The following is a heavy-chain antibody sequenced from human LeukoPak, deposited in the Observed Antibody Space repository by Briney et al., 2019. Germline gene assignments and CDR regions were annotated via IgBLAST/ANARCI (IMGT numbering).Heavy chain of an antibody. V-gene: IGHV3-9*01. D-gene: IGHD6-13*01. CDR2: ISWNSGSI. CDR1: GFTFDDYA. J-gene: IGHJ4*02. Sequence: QPGRSLRLSCAASGFTFDDYAMHWVRQAPGKGLEWVSGISWNSGSIGYADSVKGRFTISRDNSKNTLYLQMNSLRAEDTAVYYCAKATSIAAPDFDYWGQGTLVTVSS. CDR3: AKATSIAAPDFDY.